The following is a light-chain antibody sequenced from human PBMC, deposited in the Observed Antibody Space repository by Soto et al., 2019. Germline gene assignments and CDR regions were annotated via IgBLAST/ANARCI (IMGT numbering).Light chain of an antibody. CDR2: GNS. V-gene: IGLV1-40*01. CDR3: QSYDSSLNGYV. Sequence: QSVLTQPPSVSGAPGQRVTISCTGSSSNIGAGYDVHWYQQLPGTAPKLLIYGNSNRPSGVPDRFSGSKSDTSASLAITGLQADYEADYYCQSYDSSLNGYVFATGTKLTVL. J-gene: IGLJ1*01. CDR1: SSNIGAGYD.